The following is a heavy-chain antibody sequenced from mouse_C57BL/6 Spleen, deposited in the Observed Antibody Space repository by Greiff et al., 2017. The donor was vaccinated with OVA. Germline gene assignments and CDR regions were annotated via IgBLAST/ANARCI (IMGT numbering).Heavy chain of an antibody. CDR2: ISSGSSTI. V-gene: IGHV5-17*01. J-gene: IGHJ3*01. D-gene: IGHD2-2*01. CDR3: ARGGYYGYAWFAY. Sequence: EVQLVESGGGLVKPGGSLKLSCAASGFTFSDYGMHWVRQAPEKGLEWVAYISSGSSTIYYADTVKGRFTISRDNAKNTLFLQMTSLRSEDTAMYYCARGGYYGYAWFAYWGQGTLVTVSA. CDR1: GFTFSDYG.